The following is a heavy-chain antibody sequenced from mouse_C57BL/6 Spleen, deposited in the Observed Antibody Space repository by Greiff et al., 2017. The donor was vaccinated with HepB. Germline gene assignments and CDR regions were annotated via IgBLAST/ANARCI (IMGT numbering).Heavy chain of an antibody. CDR3: TTDYDSVAY. J-gene: IGHJ3*01. D-gene: IGHD2-4*01. Sequence: EVKLQESGAELVRPGASVKLSCTASGFNIKDDYMHWVKQRPEQGLEWIGWIDPENGDTEYASKFQGKATITAETSSNTAYLQLSSLTSEDTAVYYCTTDYDSVAYWGQGTLVTVSA. CDR2: IDPENGDT. V-gene: IGHV14-4*01. CDR1: GFNIKDDY.